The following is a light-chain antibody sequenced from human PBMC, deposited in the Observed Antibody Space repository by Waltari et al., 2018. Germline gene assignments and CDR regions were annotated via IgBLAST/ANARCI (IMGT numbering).Light chain of an antibody. CDR1: SSNIGAGYD. Sequence: QSVLTQPPSVSGAPGQRVTITCTWSSSNIGAGYDVPWYHQLPGTAPKPLTEGNSKRPSGGPDLFSGSKSGTSASLAITGRQAEAEADYCCQSYDSSLSGSIFGTGTKVTVL. J-gene: IGLJ1*01. CDR2: GNS. V-gene: IGLV1-40*01. CDR3: QSYDSSLSGSI.